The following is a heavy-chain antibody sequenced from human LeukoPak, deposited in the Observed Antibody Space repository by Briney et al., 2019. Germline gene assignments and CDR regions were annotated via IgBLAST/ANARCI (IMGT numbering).Heavy chain of an antibody. CDR3: ARHAYYYDSSGYPDAFDI. CDR2: IYYSGST. D-gene: IGHD3-22*01. CDR1: GGSISSYY. V-gene: IGHV4-59*08. Sequence: PSETLSLTCTVSGGSISSYYWSWIRQPPGKGLEWIGYIYYSGSTNYNPSLKSRVTISVDTSKNQFSLKLSSVTAADTAVYYCARHAYYYDSSGYPDAFDIWGQGTMVTVSS. J-gene: IGHJ3*02.